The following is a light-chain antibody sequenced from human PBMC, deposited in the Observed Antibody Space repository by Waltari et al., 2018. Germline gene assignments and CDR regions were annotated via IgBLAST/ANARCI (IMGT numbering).Light chain of an antibody. V-gene: IGLV2-11*01. Sequence: QSALTQPRSVSGSPGPSVTIPCPGTRRDVGTYTHVSWYQQHPGKPPKPTIYDVNKRPSGVPDRFSGSKSGNTASLTISGLQAEDEADYYCCAYAGSYTLVFGGGTKLTVL. CDR2: DVN. CDR1: RRDVGTYTH. J-gene: IGLJ2*01. CDR3: CAYAGSYTLV.